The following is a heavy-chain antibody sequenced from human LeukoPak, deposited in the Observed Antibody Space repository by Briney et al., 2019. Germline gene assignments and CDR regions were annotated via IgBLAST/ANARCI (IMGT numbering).Heavy chain of an antibody. Sequence: GASVKASCKAFGYTFSSKYMHWVRQAPGQRPEWMGVISPSGGSTTYAQKFRGGLTLTGDMSTSTDYLELGSLRSEDTAVYYCARDNSVRDEAWWFNPWGQGTLVTVSS. D-gene: IGHD4-23*01. CDR3: ARDNSVRDEAWWFNP. CDR2: ISPSGGST. V-gene: IGHV1-46*01. J-gene: IGHJ5*02. CDR1: GYTFSSKY.